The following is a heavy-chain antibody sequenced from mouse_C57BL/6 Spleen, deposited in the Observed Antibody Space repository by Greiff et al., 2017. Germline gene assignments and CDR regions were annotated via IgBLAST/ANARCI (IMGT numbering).Heavy chain of an antibody. CDR2: INPNNGGT. CDR3: ARSDDGYPDV. Sequence: VQLQQSGPELVKPGASVKISCKASGYTFTDYYMNWVKQSHGKSLEWIGDINPNNGGTSYNQKFKGKATLTVDKSSSTAYMELRSLTSEDSAVYYCARSDDGYPDVWGTGTTVTVSS. D-gene: IGHD2-3*01. V-gene: IGHV1-26*01. J-gene: IGHJ1*03. CDR1: GYTFTDYY.